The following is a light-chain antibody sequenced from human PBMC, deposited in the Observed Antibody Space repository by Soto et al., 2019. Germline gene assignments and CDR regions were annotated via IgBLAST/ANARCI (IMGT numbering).Light chain of an antibody. CDR2: GAS. CDR1: QSVSSSY. CDR3: QQYGSSPWT. V-gene: IGKV3-20*01. Sequence: EIVLTQSPGTLSLSPGERATLSCRASQSVSSSYLAWYQQKPVQAPRLLIYGASSRATGTPDRFSGSGSGTDFTLTISRLEPEDFAVYYCQQYGSSPWTFGQGTKVDIK. J-gene: IGKJ1*01.